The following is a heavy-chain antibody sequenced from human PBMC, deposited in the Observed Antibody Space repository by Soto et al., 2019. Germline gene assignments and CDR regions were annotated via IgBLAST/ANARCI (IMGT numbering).Heavy chain of an antibody. CDR3: ARTGSGYYRWFDP. CDR1: GGSFSGYY. CDR2: INHSGST. V-gene: IGHV4-34*01. Sequence: SETLSLTCAVYGGSFSGYYWSWIRQPPGKGLEWIGEINHSGSTNYNPSLKSRVTISVDTSKNQFSLKLSSVTAADTAVYYCARTGSGYYRWFDPWGQGTLVTVSS. D-gene: IGHD3-22*01. J-gene: IGHJ5*02.